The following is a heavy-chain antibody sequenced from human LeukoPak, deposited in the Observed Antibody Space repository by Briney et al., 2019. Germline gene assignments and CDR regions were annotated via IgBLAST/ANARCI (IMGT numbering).Heavy chain of an antibody. D-gene: IGHD3-9*01. J-gene: IGHJ4*02. CDR1: GFTFSSYS. CDR3: ARAYDILAGYSSNSHFDY. Sequence: GGSLRLSCAASGFTFSSYSMNWVRQAPGKGLEWVSSISSSSSYIYYADSVKGRFTISRDNAKNSLYLQMNSLRAEDTAVYYCARAYDILAGYSSNSHFDYWGRGTLVTVSS. V-gene: IGHV3-21*01. CDR2: ISSSSSYI.